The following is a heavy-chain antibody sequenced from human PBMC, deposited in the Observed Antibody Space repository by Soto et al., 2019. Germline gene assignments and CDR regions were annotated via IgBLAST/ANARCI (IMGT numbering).Heavy chain of an antibody. CDR2: IYYSGST. V-gene: IGHV4-61*01. CDR1: GGSVSSGSYY. J-gene: IGHJ6*02. Sequence: QVQLQESGPGLVKPSETLSLTCTVSGGSVSSGSYYWSWIRQPPGKGLEWIGYIYYSGSTIHNPSLKSRVTMSVDTSKNQFSPKLSSVTAADTAVYYCAREGTSDVYHHYSGMDVWGQGTTVTVSS. D-gene: IGHD2-2*01. CDR3: AREGTSDVYHHYSGMDV.